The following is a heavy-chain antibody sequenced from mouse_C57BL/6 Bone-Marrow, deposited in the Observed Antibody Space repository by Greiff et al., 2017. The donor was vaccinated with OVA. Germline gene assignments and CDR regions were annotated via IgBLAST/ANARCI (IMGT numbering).Heavy chain of an antibody. CDR3: ARLRGYFDV. J-gene: IGHJ1*03. CDR2: ISAGGSYT. D-gene: IGHD2-12*01. Sequence: EVQGVESGGGLVKPGGSLKLSCAASGFTFSSSAMSWVRQTPGKRLEWVATISAGGSYTYYPDNVKGRFTISRDKAKNNLYLQLSHLKSEDAAMDYCARLRGYFDVWGTGTTVTVSS. V-gene: IGHV5-4*01. CDR1: GFTFSSSA.